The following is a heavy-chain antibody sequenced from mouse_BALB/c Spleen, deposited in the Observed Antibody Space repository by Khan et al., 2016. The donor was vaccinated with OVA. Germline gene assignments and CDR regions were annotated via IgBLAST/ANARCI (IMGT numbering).Heavy chain of an antibody. V-gene: IGHV2-9*02. Sequence: QVQLKQSGPGLVAPSQSLSITCTVSGFSLTSYGVHWVRQPPGKGLEWLGVIWAGGSTNYNSALMSRLSIRKDNSKSQVFLKMNSLQTDDTAMYYCAREGSTMITTGFAYWGQGTLVTVSA. D-gene: IGHD2-4*01. J-gene: IGHJ3*01. CDR2: IWAGGST. CDR1: GFSLTSYG. CDR3: AREGSTMITTGFAY.